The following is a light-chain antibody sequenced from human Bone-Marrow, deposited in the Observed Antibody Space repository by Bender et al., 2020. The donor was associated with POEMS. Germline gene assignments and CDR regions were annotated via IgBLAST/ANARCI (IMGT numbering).Light chain of an antibody. V-gene: IGLV1-36*01. Sequence: VLTQPPSVSVAPGQTASITCRANDIQTKTVYWYQQLPGEAPKLLIYYGGLLTPGVSDRFSASTSGTSASLAISELQSGDEALYYCSAWDASLSGWVFGGGTKLTVL. J-gene: IGLJ3*02. CDR1: DIQTKT. CDR3: SAWDASLSGWV. CDR2: YGG.